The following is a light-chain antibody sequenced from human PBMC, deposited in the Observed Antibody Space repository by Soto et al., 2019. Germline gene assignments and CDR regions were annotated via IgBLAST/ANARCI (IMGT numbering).Light chain of an antibody. V-gene: IGKV3-20*01. CDR2: DAS. J-gene: IGKJ5*01. CDR1: QSVSSY. CDR3: QQYGSSPPIT. Sequence: IVLTHSPGTLSLSPGERATLSCRASQSVSSYLAWYQQKPGQAPRLLIYDASNRATGIPARFSGSGSGTDFTLTISRLEPEDFAVYYCQQYGSSPPITFGQGTRLEIK.